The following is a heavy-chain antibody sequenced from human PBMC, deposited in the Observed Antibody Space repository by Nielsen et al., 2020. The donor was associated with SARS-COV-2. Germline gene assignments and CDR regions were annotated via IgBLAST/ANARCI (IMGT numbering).Heavy chain of an antibody. CDR3: AKDYYGSGSYMDY. J-gene: IGHJ4*02. V-gene: IGHV3-9*01. Sequence: GGSLRLSCAASGFTFDDYAMHWVRQAPGKGLEWVSGISWNSGSIGYADSVKGRFTISGDNAKNSLYLQMNSLRAEDTALYYCAKDYYGSGSYMDYWGQGTLVTVSS. CDR2: ISWNSGSI. D-gene: IGHD3-10*01. CDR1: GFTFDDYA.